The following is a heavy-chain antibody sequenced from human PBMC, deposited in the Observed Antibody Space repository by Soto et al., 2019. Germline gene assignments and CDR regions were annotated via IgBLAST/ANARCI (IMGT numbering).Heavy chain of an antibody. V-gene: IGHV3-66*01. CDR1: GVTVRTNY. D-gene: IGHD6-19*01. Sequence: EVQLVESGGGLVQPGGSVRLSCAASGVTVRTNYLSWVRQAPEKGLEWVSVIYGGGTTYYADSVKGRFTISRDTSKNTLYLQMNSLRAEDTAVYYCVQTTGWPGFDFWGQGTLVTVSS. CDR2: IYGGGTT. CDR3: VQTTGWPGFDF. J-gene: IGHJ4*02.